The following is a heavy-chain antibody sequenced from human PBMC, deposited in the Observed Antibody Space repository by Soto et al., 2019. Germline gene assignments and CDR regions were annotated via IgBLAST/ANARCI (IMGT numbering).Heavy chain of an antibody. J-gene: IGHJ5*02. Sequence: SETLSLTCTVSGGSISSGGYYWSWIRQHPGKGLEWIGYIYYSGSTYYNPSLKSRVTISVDTSKNQFSLKLSSVTAADTAVYYCARQYSGYDYWFDPWGQGTLVTVSS. CDR3: ARQYSGYDYWFDP. CDR2: IYYSGST. V-gene: IGHV4-31*03. CDR1: GGSISSGGYY. D-gene: IGHD5-12*01.